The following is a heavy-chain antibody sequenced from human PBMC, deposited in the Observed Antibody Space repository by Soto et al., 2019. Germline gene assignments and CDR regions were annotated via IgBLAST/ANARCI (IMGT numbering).Heavy chain of an antibody. V-gene: IGHV4-59*08. Sequence: PSETLSLTCTVSGGSISSYYWSWIRQPPGKGLEWIGYIYYSGSTNYNPSLKSRVTISVDTSKNQFSLKLSSVTAADTAVYYCARGDIVATIMDAFDIWGQGTMVTVSS. CDR2: IYYSGST. J-gene: IGHJ3*02. CDR3: ARGDIVATIMDAFDI. D-gene: IGHD5-12*01. CDR1: GGSISSYY.